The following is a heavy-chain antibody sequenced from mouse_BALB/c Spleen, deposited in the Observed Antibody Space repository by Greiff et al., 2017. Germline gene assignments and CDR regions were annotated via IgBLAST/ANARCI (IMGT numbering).Heavy chain of an antibody. D-gene: IGHD1-1*01. Sequence: QVQLQQSGPSLVQPSQSLSITCTVSGFSLTSYGVHWVRQSPGKGLEWLGVIWRGGSTDYNAAFMSRLSITKDNSKSQVFFKMNSLQADDTAIYYCAKGGTTVGYYFDYWGQGTTLTVSS. J-gene: IGHJ2*01. CDR2: IWRGGST. CDR3: AKGGTTVGYYFDY. CDR1: GFSLTSYG. V-gene: IGHV2-5-1*01.